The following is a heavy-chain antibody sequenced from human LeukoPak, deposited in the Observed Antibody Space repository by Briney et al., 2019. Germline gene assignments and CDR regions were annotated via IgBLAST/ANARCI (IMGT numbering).Heavy chain of an antibody. D-gene: IGHD1-1*01. Sequence: GGSLRLSCAASGFTFSSYSMNWVRQAPGKGLEWVSSISSSSSYIYYADSVKGRFTISRDNAKKSLYLQMNSLRAEDTAVYYCARNAYNWNDGGLADYWGQGTLVTVSS. J-gene: IGHJ4*02. CDR1: GFTFSSYS. CDR2: ISSSSSYI. V-gene: IGHV3-21*01. CDR3: ARNAYNWNDGGLADY.